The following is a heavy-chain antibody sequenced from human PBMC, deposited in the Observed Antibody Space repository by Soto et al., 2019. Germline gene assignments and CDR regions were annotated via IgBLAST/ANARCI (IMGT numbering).Heavy chain of an antibody. D-gene: IGHD2-2*01. CDR2: INPSGGST. CDR1: GYTFTSYY. V-gene: IGHV1-46*03. J-gene: IGHJ5*02. CDR3: ARGPVPAAMNTNWFDP. Sequence: ASVKVSCKASGYTFTSYYMHWVRQAPGQGLEWMGIINPSGGSTSYAQKFQGRVTMTRDTSTSTVYMELSSLRSEDTAVYYCARGPVPAAMNTNWFDPWGQGTLVTVSS.